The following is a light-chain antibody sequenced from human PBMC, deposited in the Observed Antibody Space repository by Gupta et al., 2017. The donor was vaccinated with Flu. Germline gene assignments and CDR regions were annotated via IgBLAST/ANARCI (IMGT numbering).Light chain of an antibody. CDR1: SSDIGNYNL. J-gene: IGLJ3*02. Sequence: QSALTQPASVSGSPGQSITISCTVTSSDIGNYNLVSWYQQYPGKAPKLMIYEVTKRPSGASNRFSGSKSGNTASLTISGLQAEDEADYYCCSYVGGSSWVFGGGTKLTVL. CDR3: CSYVGGSSWV. CDR2: EVT. V-gene: IGLV2-23*02.